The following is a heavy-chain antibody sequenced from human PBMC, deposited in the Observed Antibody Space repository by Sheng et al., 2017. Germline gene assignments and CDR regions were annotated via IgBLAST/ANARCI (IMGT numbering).Heavy chain of an antibody. CDR3: ARDGGRDGYNTGDY. J-gene: IGHJ4*02. D-gene: IGHD5-12*01. CDR2: ISYDGSNK. CDR1: GFTFSSYA. Sequence: ESVGGVVQPGRSLRLSCAASGFTFSSYAMHWVRQAPGKGLEWVAVISYDGSNKYYADSVKGRFTISRDNSKNTLYLQMNSLRAEDTAVYYCARDGGRDGYNTGDYWGQGTLVTVSS. V-gene: IGHV3-30*04.